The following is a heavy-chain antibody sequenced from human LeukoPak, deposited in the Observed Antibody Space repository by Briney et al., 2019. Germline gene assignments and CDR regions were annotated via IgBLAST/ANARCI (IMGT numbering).Heavy chain of an antibody. D-gene: IGHD3-22*01. CDR3: ARMYYYDSSGSDY. CDR2: ISESGGRT. Sequence: GGSLRLSCAVSGFTFSGYVMTWVRQVPGKGLEWVSSISESGGRTYYADSVKGRFTISRDNAKNSLYLQMNSLRAEDTALYYCARMYYYDSSGSDYWGQGTLVTVSS. CDR1: GFTFSGYV. J-gene: IGHJ4*02. V-gene: IGHV3-23*01.